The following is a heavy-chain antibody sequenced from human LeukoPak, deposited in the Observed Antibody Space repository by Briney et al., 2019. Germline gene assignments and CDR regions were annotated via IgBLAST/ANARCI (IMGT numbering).Heavy chain of an antibody. V-gene: IGHV3-74*01. Sequence: PGGCLRLSCAAPGFTLSNYWMHWVRHGPGERLVWVSSSSSVGANTHYADSVRGRFTISRDNANNILSLHMNGLRADDAAVYFCARGRATAVPHYYDYFMDVWGTGTTVIVSS. CDR3: ARGRATAVPHYYDYFMDV. J-gene: IGHJ6*03. D-gene: IGHD2-21*02. CDR1: GFTLSNYW. CDR2: SSSVGANT.